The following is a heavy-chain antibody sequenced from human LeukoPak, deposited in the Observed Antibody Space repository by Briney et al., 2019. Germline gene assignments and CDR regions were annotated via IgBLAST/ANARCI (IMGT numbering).Heavy chain of an antibody. CDR3: ARDRTRATSPIAHWFDP. CDR1: GGSISSYY. V-gene: IGHV4-59*12. Sequence: SETLSLTCIVSGGSISSYYWSWIRQPPGKGLEWIGYMYHTGSTTYNPSLKSRVTISVDTSKNQFSLKLSSVTAADTAVYYCARDRTRATSPIAHWFDPWGQGTLVTVSS. J-gene: IGHJ5*02. CDR2: MYHTGST.